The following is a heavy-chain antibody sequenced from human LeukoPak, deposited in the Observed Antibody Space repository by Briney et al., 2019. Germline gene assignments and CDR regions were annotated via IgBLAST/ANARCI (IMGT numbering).Heavy chain of an antibody. CDR3: ARDRDRSGWYIGDY. Sequence: PGGSLRLSCAASGFTFSSYSMNWVRQAPGKGLEWVSSISSSSSYIYYTDSVKGRFTLSRDNAKKSLYLQMNSLRAEDTAVYYCARDRDRSGWYIGDYWGQGTLVTVSS. D-gene: IGHD6-19*01. V-gene: IGHV3-21*01. CDR2: ISSSSSYI. CDR1: GFTFSSYS. J-gene: IGHJ4*02.